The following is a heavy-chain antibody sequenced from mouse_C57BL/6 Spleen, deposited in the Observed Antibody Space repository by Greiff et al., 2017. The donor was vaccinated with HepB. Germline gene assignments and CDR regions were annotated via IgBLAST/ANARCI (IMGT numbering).Heavy chain of an antibody. D-gene: IGHD1-1*01. CDR2: IDPSDSYT. CDR3: ARYHYGSVYAMDY. V-gene: IGHV1-69*01. Sequence: QVQLQQPGAELVMPGASVKLSCKASGYTFTSYWMHWVKQRPGQGLEWIGEIDPSDSYTNYNQKFKGKSTLTVDKSSSTAYMQLSSLTSEDSAVYYCARYHYGSVYAMDYWGQGTSVTVSS. CDR1: GYTFTSYW. J-gene: IGHJ4*01.